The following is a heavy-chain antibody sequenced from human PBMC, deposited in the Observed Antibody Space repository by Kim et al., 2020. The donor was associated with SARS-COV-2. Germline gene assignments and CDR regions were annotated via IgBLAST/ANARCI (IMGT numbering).Heavy chain of an antibody. CDR3: AKQGSSTSCFSCYYYYMDV. D-gene: IGHD2-2*01. J-gene: IGHJ6*03. V-gene: IGHV3-9*01. CDR2: ISWNSGSI. Sequence: GGSLRLSCAASGFTFGDYAMHWVRQAPGKGLEWVSGISWNSGSIGYADSVKGRFTISRDNAKNSLYLQMNSLRAEDTALYYCAKQGSSTSCFSCYYYYMDVWGKGTTVTVSS. CDR1: GFTFGDYA.